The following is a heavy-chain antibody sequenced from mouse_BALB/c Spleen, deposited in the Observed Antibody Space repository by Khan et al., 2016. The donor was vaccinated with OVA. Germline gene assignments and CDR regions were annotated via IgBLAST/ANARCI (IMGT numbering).Heavy chain of an antibody. CDR2: IWSDGTT. V-gene: IGHV2-6*02. Sequence: QVQLKQSGPGLVAPSQSLSITCTVSGFSLTDFGVHWVRQPPGKGLEWLVLIWSDGTTTYNSALKSRMSISKDTSKLQVFLKMNSLQTNDTAMYYCARNSDPYAMYDWGQGTSVTVSS. CDR1: GFSLTDFG. CDR3: ARNSDPYAMYD. J-gene: IGHJ4*01.